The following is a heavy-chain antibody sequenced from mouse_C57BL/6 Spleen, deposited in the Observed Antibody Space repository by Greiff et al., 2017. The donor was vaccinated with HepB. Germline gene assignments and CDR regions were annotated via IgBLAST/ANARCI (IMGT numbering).Heavy chain of an antibody. CDR1: GYTFTSYW. CDR2: IDPSDSET. D-gene: IGHD1-1*01. Sequence: QVQLQQSGAELVRPGSSVKLSCKASGYTFTSYWMHWVKQRPIQGLEWIGNIDPSDSETHYNQKFKDKATLTVDKSSSTAYMQLSSLTSEDSAVYYCARSLDYYGSSYYAMDYWGQGTSVTVSS. CDR3: ARSLDYYGSSYYAMDY. V-gene: IGHV1-52*01. J-gene: IGHJ4*01.